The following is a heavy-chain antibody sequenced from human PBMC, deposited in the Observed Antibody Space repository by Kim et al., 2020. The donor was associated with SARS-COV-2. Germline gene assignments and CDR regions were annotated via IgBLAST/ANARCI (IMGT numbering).Heavy chain of an antibody. CDR2: VNAANDKT. V-gene: IGHV1-3*01. Sequence: ASVKVSCKASGYTFKSYPIHWLRQAPGQRLEWMGWVNAANDKTKYSQKFQGRVTITRDTSANTAYMELSSLTSEDTAVYYCARDMNRTVYDYWGQGTLVT. D-gene: IGHD4-4*01. CDR1: GYTFKSYP. CDR3: ARDMNRTVYDY. J-gene: IGHJ4*02.